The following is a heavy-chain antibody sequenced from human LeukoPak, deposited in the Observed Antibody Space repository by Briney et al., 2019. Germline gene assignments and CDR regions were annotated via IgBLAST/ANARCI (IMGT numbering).Heavy chain of an antibody. J-gene: IGHJ3*02. CDR1: GGSISSGSYY. CDR2: IYTSGST. Sequence: SETLSLTCTVSGGSISSGSYYWRWIRQPAGKGLEWLGRIYTSGSTNYNPSLKSRVTISVDTSKNQFSLKLSSVTAADTAVYYCARCLPDAFDIWGQGTMVTVSS. CDR3: ARCLPDAFDI. V-gene: IGHV4-61*02.